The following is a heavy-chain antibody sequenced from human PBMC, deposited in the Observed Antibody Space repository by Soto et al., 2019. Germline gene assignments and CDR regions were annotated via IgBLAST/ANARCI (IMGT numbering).Heavy chain of an antibody. D-gene: IGHD6-13*01. CDR3: ARDRYSSSWYRGYNYYYYYGMDV. J-gene: IGHJ6*02. Sequence: SLRLSCAASGFTFSSYGMHWVRQAPGKGLEGVAVIWYDGSNKCYADSVKGRFTISRDNSKNTLYLQMNSLRAEDTAVYYCARDRYSSSWYRGYNYYYYYGMDVWGQGTTVTVSS. V-gene: IGHV3-33*01. CDR2: IWYDGSNK. CDR1: GFTFSSYG.